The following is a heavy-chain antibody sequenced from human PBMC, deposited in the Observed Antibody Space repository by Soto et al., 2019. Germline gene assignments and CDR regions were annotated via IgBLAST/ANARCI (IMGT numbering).Heavy chain of an antibody. V-gene: IGHV1-3*01. Sequence: QVQLVQSGAEVKKPGASVKVSCKASGYIFTNYDMHWVRQAPGERLEWMGRIIGGNGDRKYSQKFQDRVTFTRDTSPNTAYMDLSSLTSEDTVVYYCASNQKGPYTGMDLWGQGTTVTVSS. CDR1: GYIFTNYD. CDR2: IIGGNGDR. D-gene: IGHD5-18*01. J-gene: IGHJ6*02. CDR3: ASNQKGPYTGMDL.